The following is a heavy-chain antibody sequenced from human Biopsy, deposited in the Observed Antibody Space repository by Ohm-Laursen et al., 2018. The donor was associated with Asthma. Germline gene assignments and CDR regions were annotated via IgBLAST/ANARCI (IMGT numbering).Heavy chain of an antibody. CDR3: ARSAETYSGFDSNYYGMDV. D-gene: IGHD5-12*01. CDR1: GYSFATNA. J-gene: IGHJ6*02. V-gene: IGHV1-3*01. Sequence: ASVKVSCKASGYSFATNAMHWVRQAPGQRPEWMGWFNPGNGNAKVSEKFQGRVSITRNTSATTAYLEVSSLTSEDTAVYYCARSAETYSGFDSNYYGMDVWGQGTRVTVSS. CDR2: FNPGNGNA.